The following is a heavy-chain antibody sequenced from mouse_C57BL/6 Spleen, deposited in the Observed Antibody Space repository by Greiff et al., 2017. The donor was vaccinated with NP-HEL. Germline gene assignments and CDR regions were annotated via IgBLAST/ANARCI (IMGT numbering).Heavy chain of an antibody. J-gene: IGHJ2*01. CDR1: GFTFSSYG. D-gene: IGHD1-1*01. Sequence: DVHLVESGGDLVKPGGSLKLSCAASGFTFSSYGMSWVRQTPDKRLEWVATISSGGSYTYYPDSVKGRFTISRDNAKNTLYLQMSSLKSEDTAMYYCARHDGRFDYWGQGTTLTVSS. CDR2: ISSGGSYT. CDR3: ARHDGRFDY. V-gene: IGHV5-6*01.